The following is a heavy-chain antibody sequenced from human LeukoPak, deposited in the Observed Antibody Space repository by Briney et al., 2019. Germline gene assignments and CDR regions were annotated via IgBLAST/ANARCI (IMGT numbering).Heavy chain of an antibody. CDR3: ARLRGVDAFDI. CDR1: GGSFRGYY. Sequence: SETLSPTCAVYGGSFRGYYWSWIRQPPGKGLEWIGEINHSGSTNYNPSLKSRVTISVDTSKNQFSLKLSSVTAADTAVYYCARLRGVDAFDIWGQGTMVTVSS. D-gene: IGHD3-10*01. J-gene: IGHJ3*02. CDR2: INHSGST. V-gene: IGHV4-34*01.